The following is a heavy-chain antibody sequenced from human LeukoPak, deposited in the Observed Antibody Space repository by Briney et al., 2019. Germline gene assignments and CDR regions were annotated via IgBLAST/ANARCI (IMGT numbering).Heavy chain of an antibody. CDR3: AKGREAYSGSYTPSDS. J-gene: IGHJ4*02. CDR2: ISGSGSST. CDR1: GFTLGTYA. V-gene: IGHV3-23*01. Sequence: GGSLRLSCAASGFTLGTYAMNWVRQAPGKGLECVSTISGSGSSTYYTDSVKGRFTISRDRSKNTLYLQMNSLRVEDTAVYYCAKGREAYSGSYTPSDSWGQGILVTVSS. D-gene: IGHD1-26*01.